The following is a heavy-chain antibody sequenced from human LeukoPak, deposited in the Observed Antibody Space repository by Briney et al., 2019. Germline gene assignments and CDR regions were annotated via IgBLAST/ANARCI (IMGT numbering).Heavy chain of an antibody. CDR1: GFTFDDYA. V-gene: IGHV3-9*01. CDR2: ISWNSGSI. CDR3: AKDISDCSGGSCYPAYYYYGMDV. Sequence: LRLSCAAPGFTFDDYAMHWVRQAPGKGLEWVSGISWNSGSIGYADSVKGRFTISRDNAKNSLYLQMNSLRAEDTALYYCAKDISDCSGGSCYPAYYYYGMDVWGQGTTVTVSS. J-gene: IGHJ6*02. D-gene: IGHD2-15*01.